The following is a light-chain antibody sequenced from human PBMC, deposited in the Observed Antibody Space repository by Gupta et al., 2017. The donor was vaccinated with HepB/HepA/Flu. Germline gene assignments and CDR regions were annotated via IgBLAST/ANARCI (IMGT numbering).Light chain of an antibody. V-gene: IGKV1-5*03. CDR2: KAS. Sequence: DIQMTQSPSTLSASVGDRVTITCRTSQSISNLLCWYQKQPGKAHKLLIYKASSLESVVPSMFSGSGSGTEFTLIISSLQPDDFASYYCQKYSTPYTFGQGTKLEIK. CDR1: QSISNL. J-gene: IGKJ2*01. CDR3: QKYSTPYT.